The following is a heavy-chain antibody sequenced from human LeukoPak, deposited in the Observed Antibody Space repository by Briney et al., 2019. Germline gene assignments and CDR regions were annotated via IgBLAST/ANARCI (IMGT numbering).Heavy chain of an antibody. D-gene: IGHD3-10*01. Sequence: GASVKVSCKASGGTFSNYAISWVRQAPGQGLELMGWINTNTGNPTYAQGFTGQFVFSLDTSVSTAYLQISSLKAEDTAVYYCARIWRSFGELAGVYGYWGQGTLVTVSS. CDR2: INTNTGNP. CDR1: GGTFSNYA. CDR3: ARIWRSFGELAGVYGY. V-gene: IGHV7-4-1*02. J-gene: IGHJ4*02.